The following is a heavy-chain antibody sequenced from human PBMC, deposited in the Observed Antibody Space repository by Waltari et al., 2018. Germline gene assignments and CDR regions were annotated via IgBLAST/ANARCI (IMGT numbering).Heavy chain of an antibody. D-gene: IGHD3-22*01. CDR1: GGTFSSYA. V-gene: IGHV1-69*05. CDR3: ARTKLSTYYDSSGYSDY. J-gene: IGHJ4*02. Sequence: QVQLVQSGAEVKKPGSSVKVSCKASGGTFSSYAISWVRQAPGQGLEWMGGIIPIVGTANYAQKFQGRVTITTDESTSTAYMELSSLRSEDTAVYYCARTKLSTYYDSSGYSDYWGQGTLVTVSS. CDR2: IIPIVGTA.